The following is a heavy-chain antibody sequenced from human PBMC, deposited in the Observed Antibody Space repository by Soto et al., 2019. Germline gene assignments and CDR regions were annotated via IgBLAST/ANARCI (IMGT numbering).Heavy chain of an antibody. CDR2: IYWDDSK. D-gene: IGHD4-17*01. CDR1: EFSLTTSGVG. CDR3: THKGYGDYPLDY. Sequence: QITLKESGPTLVKPTQTLTLTCTFSEFSLTTSGVGVGWIRQPPGKALEWLAVIYWDDSKHYSPSLKSRLTITNDNSKNQVVLTMTNMDPVDTATYCCTHKGYGDYPLDYWGQGTLVTVSS. V-gene: IGHV2-5*02. J-gene: IGHJ4*02.